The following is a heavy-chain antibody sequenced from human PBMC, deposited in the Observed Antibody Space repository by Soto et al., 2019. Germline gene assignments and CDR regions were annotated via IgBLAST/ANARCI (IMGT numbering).Heavy chain of an antibody. D-gene: IGHD2-2*03. CDR1: GFVFSSYG. CDR2: ISYDGRNA. CDR3: AKEGGHGFGYYGMDV. Sequence: GGSLRLSCAASGFVFSSYGMYWVRQAPGKGLQWVAVISYDGRNAYYEDSVKGRFTISRDQSKNTAYLQMNSLRPEDTALYYCAKEGGHGFGYYGMDVWGPGTTVTVSS. V-gene: IGHV3-30*18. J-gene: IGHJ6*02.